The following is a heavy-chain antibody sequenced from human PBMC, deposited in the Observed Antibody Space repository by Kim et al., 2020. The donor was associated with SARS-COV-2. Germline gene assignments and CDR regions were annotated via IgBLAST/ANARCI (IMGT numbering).Heavy chain of an antibody. V-gene: IGHV5-51*01. D-gene: IGHD4-17*01. J-gene: IGHJ4*02. CDR3: ARLTVTTSFDY. Sequence: SYGPTFQGQVNISAEKSISTAYLQWSSLKASDTAMYYCARLTVTTSFDYWGQGTLVTVSS.